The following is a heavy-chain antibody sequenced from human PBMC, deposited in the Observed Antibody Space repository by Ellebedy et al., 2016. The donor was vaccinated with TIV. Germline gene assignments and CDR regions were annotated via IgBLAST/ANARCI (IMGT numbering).Heavy chain of an antibody. CDR3: TTNPGVRGDF. V-gene: IGHV3-15*07. Sequence: PGGSLRLSCAASGLTFSEAWMNWVRQAPGKGLEWVGHINSRANGGTADYAAPVQGRFTISRDASKDTLYLQMNSLKTEDTGVYYCTTNPGVRGDFWGQGTQVTVSS. CDR1: GLTFSEAW. CDR2: INSRANGGTA. J-gene: IGHJ4*02. D-gene: IGHD3-16*01.